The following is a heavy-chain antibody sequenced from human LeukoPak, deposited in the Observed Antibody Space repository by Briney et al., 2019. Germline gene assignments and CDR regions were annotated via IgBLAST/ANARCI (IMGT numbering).Heavy chain of an antibody. CDR2: INPNSGGT. V-gene: IGHV1-2*06. J-gene: IGHJ4*02. CDR1: GYTFTGYY. Sequence: ASVKVSCKASGYTFTGYYMHWVRQAPGQGLEWMGRINPNSGGTNYAQKFQGRVTMTRDTSISTAYMELSRLRSDDTAVYYCAGVLRFLEWLTNFDYWGQGTLVTVSS. D-gene: IGHD3-3*01. CDR3: AGVLRFLEWLTNFDY.